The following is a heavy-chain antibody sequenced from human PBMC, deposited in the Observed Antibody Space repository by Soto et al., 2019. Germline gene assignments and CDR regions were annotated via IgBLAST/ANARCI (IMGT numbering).Heavy chain of an antibody. CDR2: ISYDGSNK. Sequence: QVQLVESGGGVVQPGRSLRLSCAASGFTFSSYGMHWVRQAPGKGLEWVGGISYDGSNKFYADSVKGRFTISRDNSKNTLYLQMNSLRAEDTAVYYCAKEKTRVVVAAPLDYWGQGTLVTVSS. D-gene: IGHD2-21*02. CDR3: AKEKTRVVVAAPLDY. CDR1: GFTFSSYG. V-gene: IGHV3-30*18. J-gene: IGHJ4*02.